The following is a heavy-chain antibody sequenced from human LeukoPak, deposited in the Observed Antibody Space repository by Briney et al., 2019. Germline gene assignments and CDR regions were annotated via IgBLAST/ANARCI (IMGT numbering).Heavy chain of an antibody. CDR1: GFIFNIHG. Sequence: GGSLRLSCATSGFIFNIHGMHWVRQAPGKGLEWVAFVPHDESDKYYADSVKGRFTISRDNSKKTVSLEMNSLRAEDTAVCYCAKNVNAHCRGDCSDYWGQGTLVIVSS. CDR3: AKNVNAHCRGDCSDY. J-gene: IGHJ4*02. D-gene: IGHD2-21*01. CDR2: VPHDESDK. V-gene: IGHV3-30*02.